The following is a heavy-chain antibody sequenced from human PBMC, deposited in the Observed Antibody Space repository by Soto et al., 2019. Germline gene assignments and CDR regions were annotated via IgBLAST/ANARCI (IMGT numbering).Heavy chain of an antibody. Sequence: GGSLRLSCAASGFTFSSYAMSWVRQAPGKGLEWVSAISGSGGSTYYADSVKGRFTISRDNSKNTLYLQMNSLRAEDTAVYYCAKDAGIVLMVYATINWFDPWGQGTLVTVYS. CDR1: GFTFSSYA. J-gene: IGHJ5*02. V-gene: IGHV3-23*01. D-gene: IGHD2-8*01. CDR2: ISGSGGST. CDR3: AKDAGIVLMVYATINWFDP.